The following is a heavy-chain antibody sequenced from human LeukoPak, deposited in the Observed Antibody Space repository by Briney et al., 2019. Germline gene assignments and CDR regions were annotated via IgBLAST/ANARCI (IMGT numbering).Heavy chain of an antibody. Sequence: SSETLSLTCTVSGYSISSGYYWGWIRQPPGKGLEWIGSIYHSGSTNYNPSLKSRVTVSVDTSKNQFSLKLSSVTAADTAVYYCARVRGGTYNHYFDYWGQGTLVTVSS. J-gene: IGHJ4*02. CDR3: ARVRGGTYNHYFDY. CDR2: IYHSGST. D-gene: IGHD5-24*01. CDR1: GYSISSGYY. V-gene: IGHV4-38-2*02.